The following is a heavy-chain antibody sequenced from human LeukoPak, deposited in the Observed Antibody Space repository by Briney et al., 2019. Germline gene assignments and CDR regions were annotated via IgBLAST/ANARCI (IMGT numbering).Heavy chain of an antibody. V-gene: IGHV3-30*18. J-gene: IGHJ4*02. CDR3: AKVREPYSSGWYYFDY. Sequence: SGGSLRLSCAASGFTFSSYGMHWVRQAPGKGLEWVAVISYDGSNKYYADSVKGRFTISRDNSKNTLYLQMNSLRAEDTAVYYCAKVREPYSSGWYYFDYWGQGTLVTVSS. CDR2: ISYDGSNK. D-gene: IGHD6-19*01. CDR1: GFTFSSYG.